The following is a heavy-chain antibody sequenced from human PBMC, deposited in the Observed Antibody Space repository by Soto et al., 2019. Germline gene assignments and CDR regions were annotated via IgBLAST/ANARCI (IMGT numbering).Heavy chain of an antibody. CDR3: AKIGGSENPY. CDR2: IIGPGSST. J-gene: IGHJ4*02. CDR1: GFTFSTYA. Sequence: VQLLGSGGGLVQPGGSLRLSCAASGFTFSTYAMNWVRQAPGKGLEWVSAIIGPGSSTYYADSVQGRFTISRDNSKKMVYLQMNSLRADDTAVYYCAKIGGSENPYWGQGTLVTVSS. D-gene: IGHD3-3*01. V-gene: IGHV3-23*01.